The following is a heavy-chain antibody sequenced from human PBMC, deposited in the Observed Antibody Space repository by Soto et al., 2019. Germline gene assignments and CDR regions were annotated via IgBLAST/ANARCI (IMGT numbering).Heavy chain of an antibody. D-gene: IGHD2-2*01. J-gene: IGHJ4*02. Sequence: PGGSLRLSCAVSGFTFSNAWLNWVRQAPGKGLEWVGRIKSKSDGGTIDYPAPVKGRFTISRDDSKNTLYLQMNSLKTEDSAVYYCTTDRCSSASCSDSWGQGTLVTVSS. CDR3: TTDRCSSASCSDS. V-gene: IGHV3-15*01. CDR1: GFTFSNAW. CDR2: IKSKSDGGTI.